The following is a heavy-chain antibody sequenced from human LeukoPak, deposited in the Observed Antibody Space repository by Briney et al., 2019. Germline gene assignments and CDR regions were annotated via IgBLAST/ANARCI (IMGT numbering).Heavy chain of an antibody. V-gene: IGHV3-30-3*01. CDR1: GFTFSSYA. D-gene: IGHD3-9*01. J-gene: IGHJ5*02. Sequence: GGSLRLSCAASGFTFSSYAMHWVRQAPGKGLQWVAVISYDGSNKYYADSVKGRFTISRDNAKNSLYLQMNSLRAEDTAVYYCARAYDILTGPTKFDPWGQGTLVTVSS. CDR2: ISYDGSNK. CDR3: ARAYDILTGPTKFDP.